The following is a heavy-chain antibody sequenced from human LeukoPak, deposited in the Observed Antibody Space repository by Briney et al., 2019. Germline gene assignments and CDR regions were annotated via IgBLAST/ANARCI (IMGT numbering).Heavy chain of an antibody. J-gene: IGHJ4*02. CDR1: GGTFSSYA. V-gene: IGHV1-2*02. Sequence: ASVKVSCKASGGTFSSYAISWVRQAPGQGLEWMGGINPNSGGTKHAQKFQGRVTMTRDTSISTAYMELSRLGSDDTALYYCASQQLQWRESYYFDDWGQGTLVTVSS. CDR2: INPNSGGT. CDR3: ASQQLQWRESYYFDD. D-gene: IGHD5-24*01.